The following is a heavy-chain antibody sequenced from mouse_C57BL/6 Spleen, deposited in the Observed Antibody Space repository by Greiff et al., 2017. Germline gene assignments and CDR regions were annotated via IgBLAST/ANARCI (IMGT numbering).Heavy chain of an antibody. J-gene: IGHJ3*01. V-gene: IGHV1-55*01. Sequence: VQLQQPGAELVKPGASVKMSCKASGYTFTSYWITWVKQRPGQGLEWIGDIYPGSGSTNYNEKFKSKATLTVDTSSSTAYMQLSSLTSEDSAVXYCARRGYGYDDGFAYWGQGTLVTVSA. CDR3: ARRGYGYDDGFAY. D-gene: IGHD2-2*01. CDR2: IYPGSGST. CDR1: GYTFTSYW.